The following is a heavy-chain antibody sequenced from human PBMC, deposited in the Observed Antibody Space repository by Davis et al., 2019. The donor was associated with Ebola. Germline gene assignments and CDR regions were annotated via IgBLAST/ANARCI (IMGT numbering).Heavy chain of an antibody. V-gene: IGHV2-26*01. D-gene: IGHD2-15*01. CDR3: ARLRWPPRWWFDL. Sequence: SGPTLVKPTETLTLTCTVSGFSLSNARMGVSWIRQPPGKALEWLAHIFSNDEKSYSTPLKSRLTISKDTSKSQVVLTMTNMDPVDTATYYCARLRWPPRWWFDLWGRGTLVTVSS. J-gene: IGHJ2*01. CDR2: IFSNDEK. CDR1: GFSLSNARMG.